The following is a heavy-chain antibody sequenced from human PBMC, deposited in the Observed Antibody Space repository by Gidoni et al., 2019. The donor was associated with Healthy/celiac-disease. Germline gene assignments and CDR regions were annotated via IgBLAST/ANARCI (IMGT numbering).Heavy chain of an antibody. CDR2: IYSGGST. Sequence: EVQLVESGGGLVQPGGSLRLSCAASGFTVSSNYMSWVRQAPGKGLEWVSVIYSGGSTYYADSVKGRFTISRDNSKNTLYLQMNSLRAEDTAVYYCAGPINYYDSSGYYSWGQGTLVTVSS. J-gene: IGHJ4*02. D-gene: IGHD3-22*01. CDR3: AGPINYYDSSGYYS. CDR1: GFTVSSNY. V-gene: IGHV3-66*04.